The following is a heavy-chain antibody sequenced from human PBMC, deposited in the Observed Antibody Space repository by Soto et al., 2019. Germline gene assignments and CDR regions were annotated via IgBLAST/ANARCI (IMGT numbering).Heavy chain of an antibody. CDR2: IWYDGSNK. D-gene: IGHD6-19*01. J-gene: IGHJ4*02. CDR1: GFTFSSYG. CDR3: ARTNSSGFYFEY. V-gene: IGHV3-33*08. Sequence: GGSLRLSCAASGFTFSSYGMHRVRQAPGKGLEWVAVIWYDGSNKYYADSVKGRFTISRDNSKNTLYLQMNSLRAEDTAVYYCARTNSSGFYFEYWGQGTLVTVSS.